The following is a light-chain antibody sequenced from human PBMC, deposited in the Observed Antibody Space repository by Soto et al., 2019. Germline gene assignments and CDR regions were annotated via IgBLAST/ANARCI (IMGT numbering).Light chain of an antibody. J-gene: IGKJ1*01. Sequence: IQMTQSPSTLSASVGDTVTVTCRASQGIRNDLGWYQQKPGKAPKLLIYAASSLQSGVPSRFSGSGSGTDFTLTISSLQPEDFATYYCLQDYNYPRTFGQGTKVDIK. CDR1: QGIRND. CDR3: LQDYNYPRT. V-gene: IGKV1-6*01. CDR2: AAS.